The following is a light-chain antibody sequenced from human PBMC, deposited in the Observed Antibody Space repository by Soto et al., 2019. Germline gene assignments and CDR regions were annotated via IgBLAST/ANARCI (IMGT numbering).Light chain of an antibody. CDR1: QSVSSSY. V-gene: IGKV3-20*01. CDR3: QQYGSSGT. CDR2: YAY. J-gene: IGKJ1*01. Sequence: EIVLTQSPGTLSLSPGQKPTLYCRASQSVSSSYLAWYQQKPGQAPRLLYYYAYRRTTGIPDRFSGSGSGTDFTLTISRLEHEDFAVYYCQQYGSSGTFGQGTKVDIK.